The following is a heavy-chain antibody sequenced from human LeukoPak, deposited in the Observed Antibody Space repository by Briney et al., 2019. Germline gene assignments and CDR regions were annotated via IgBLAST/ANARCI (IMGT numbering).Heavy chain of an antibody. V-gene: IGHV3-23*01. CDR3: AKGYSSSWYGGAFDI. CDR2: ISGSGGSA. Sequence: GSLRLSCAASGFTFSSYAMSWVRQAPGKGLEWVSAISGSGGSAYYADSVKGRFTISRDNSKNTLYLQMNSLRAEDTAVYYCAKGYSSSWYGGAFDIWGQGTMVTVSS. CDR1: GFTFSSYA. J-gene: IGHJ3*02. D-gene: IGHD6-13*01.